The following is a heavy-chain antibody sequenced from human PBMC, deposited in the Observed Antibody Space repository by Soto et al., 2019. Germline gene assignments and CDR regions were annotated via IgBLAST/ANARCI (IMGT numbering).Heavy chain of an antibody. D-gene: IGHD6-19*01. J-gene: IGHJ5*01. CDR2: IVTYNGNT. CDR3: ARGPQSTGWRGKWFDS. CDR1: GYTFTNYG. V-gene: IGHV1-18*01. Sequence: QVQLVQSGTEVKKPGASVKVSCKASGYTFTNYGITWVRQVPGQGLEWVGWIVTYNGNTNSAQKLQGRVTMTTDTSTSTACMELRSLRSDDTAVYYCARGPQSTGWRGKWFDSWGQGTLVTVSS.